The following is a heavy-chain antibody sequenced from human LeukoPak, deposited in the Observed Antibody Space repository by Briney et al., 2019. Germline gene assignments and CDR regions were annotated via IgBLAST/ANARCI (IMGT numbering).Heavy chain of an antibody. D-gene: IGHD3-22*01. Sequence: PGGSLRLSCAASGFTFSSYAMHWVRQAPGKGLGWVAVISYDGSNKYYADSVKGRFTISRDNSKNTLYPQMNSLRAEDTAVYYCARDNYYDSSGYRYFDYWGQGTLVTVSS. V-gene: IGHV3-30-3*01. J-gene: IGHJ4*02. CDR1: GFTFSSYA. CDR2: ISYDGSNK. CDR3: ARDNYYDSSGYRYFDY.